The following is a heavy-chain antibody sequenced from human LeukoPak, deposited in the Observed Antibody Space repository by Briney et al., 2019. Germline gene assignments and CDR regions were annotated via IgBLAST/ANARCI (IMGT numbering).Heavy chain of an antibody. J-gene: IGHJ4*02. V-gene: IGHV4-39*01. D-gene: IGHD6-19*01. Sequence: SETLSLTCTVSGGSISSSSYYWGWIRQPPGKGLEWIGIIYYSGSTYYNPSLKSRVTISVDTSKNQFSLKLSSVTAADTAVYYCARQYSSGWLEADYFDYWGQGTLVTVSS. CDR1: GGSISSSSYY. CDR2: IYYSGST. CDR3: ARQYSSGWLEADYFDY.